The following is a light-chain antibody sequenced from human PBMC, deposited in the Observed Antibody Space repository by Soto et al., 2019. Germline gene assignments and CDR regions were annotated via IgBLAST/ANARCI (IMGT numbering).Light chain of an antibody. Sequence: SVMTQSPLSLPVTPGEPASISCRSSQSLLHSNGYNYLDWYLQRPGQSPQLLIYLGSNRASGVTDRVSGSGSGTDFTRKISRVEAEAVGVYYCMQSLQSPRTFGQGTTGEVK. CDR1: QSLLHSNGYNY. CDR2: LGS. J-gene: IGKJ1*01. CDR3: MQSLQSPRT. V-gene: IGKV2-28*01.